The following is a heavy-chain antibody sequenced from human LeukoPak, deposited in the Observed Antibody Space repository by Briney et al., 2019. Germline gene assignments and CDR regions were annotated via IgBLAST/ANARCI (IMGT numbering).Heavy chain of an antibody. CDR2: IKQDGSEK. Sequence: GGSLRLSCAVSGFSVSGYWMTWVRQAPGKGLEWVANIKQDGSEKNYMDSVKGRFTISRDNAENSLFLQTNSLRVEDTAVYYCAREWQGGIAAAGTRIEGDYWGQGTLVAVSS. CDR1: GFSVSGYW. D-gene: IGHD6-13*01. J-gene: IGHJ4*02. V-gene: IGHV3-7*01. CDR3: AREWQGGIAAAGTRIEGDY.